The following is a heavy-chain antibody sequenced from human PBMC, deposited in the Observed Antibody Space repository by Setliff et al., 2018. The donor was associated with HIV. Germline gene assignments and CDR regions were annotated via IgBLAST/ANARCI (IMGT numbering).Heavy chain of an antibody. D-gene: IGHD2-2*01. CDR2: IISGDSTI. Sequence: GGSLRLSCVASGFIFSSYEMNWVRQAPGKGLEWVSSIISGDSTIYYADSVKGRFTISRDNSKNTLYLQMNSLRAEDTAVYYCAKASSRYGPFDYWGQGTLVTVSS. J-gene: IGHJ4*02. CDR3: AKASSRYGPFDY. CDR1: GFIFSSYE. V-gene: IGHV3-48*03.